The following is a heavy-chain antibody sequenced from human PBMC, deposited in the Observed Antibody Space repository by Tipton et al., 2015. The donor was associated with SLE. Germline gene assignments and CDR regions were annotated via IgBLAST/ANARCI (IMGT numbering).Heavy chain of an antibody. J-gene: IGHJ4*02. CDR2: ISAYNGNA. D-gene: IGHD3-16*01. CDR1: GYTFTRYG. Sequence: QLVQSGAEVKKPGASVKVSCEASGYTFTRYGITWARQAPGQGLEWMGWISAYNGNANYAQKFQGRVTMTTDTSTSTAYMELSSLRFEDTAVYYCARYSLVDMMSAGYDSWGQGTLVTVSP. CDR3: ARYSLVDMMSAGYDS. V-gene: IGHV1-18*01.